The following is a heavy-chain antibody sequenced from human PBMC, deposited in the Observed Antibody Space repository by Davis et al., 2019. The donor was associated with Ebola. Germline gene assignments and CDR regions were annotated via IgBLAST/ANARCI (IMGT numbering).Heavy chain of an antibody. CDR1: GYTFTSYD. V-gene: IGHV1-8*01. CDR2: MNPNSGNT. Sequence: ASVKVSCKASGYTFTSYDINWVRQATGQGLEWMGWMNPNSGNTGYAQKFQGRVTMTRNTSISTASMELTSLRSEDTAVYYCASTVEEYCTGGVCYTDYWGQGTLVTVSS. D-gene: IGHD2-8*02. CDR3: ASTVEEYCTGGVCYTDY. J-gene: IGHJ4*02.